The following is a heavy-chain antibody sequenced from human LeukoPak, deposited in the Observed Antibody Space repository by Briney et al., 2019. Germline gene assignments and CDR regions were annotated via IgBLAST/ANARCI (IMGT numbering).Heavy chain of an antibody. CDR3: TLDYYDSSGYYRGDY. CDR2: ISSSGSTI. D-gene: IGHD3-22*01. Sequence: TGGSLRLSCAASGFTFSDYYMSWIRQAPGKGLEWVSYISSSGSTIYYADSVKGRFTISRDNAKNSLYLQMNSLRAEDTAVYYCTLDYYDSSGYYRGDYWGQGTLVTVSS. J-gene: IGHJ4*02. CDR1: GFTFSDYY. V-gene: IGHV3-11*04.